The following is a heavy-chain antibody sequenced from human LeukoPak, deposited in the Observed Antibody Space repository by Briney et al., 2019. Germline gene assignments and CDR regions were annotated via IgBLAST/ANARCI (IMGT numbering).Heavy chain of an antibody. V-gene: IGHV3-9*01. D-gene: IGHD3-22*01. CDR3: AKDIAWGYDSSGYYGAFDI. CDR1: GFTFDDYA. Sequence: PGRSLRLSCAASGFTFDDYAMHWVRQAPGKGLEWVSGISWNSGSIGYAGSVKGRLTISRDNAKNSLYLQMNSLRAEDTALYYCAKDIAWGYDSSGYYGAFDIWGQGTMVTVSS. CDR2: ISWNSGSI. J-gene: IGHJ3*02.